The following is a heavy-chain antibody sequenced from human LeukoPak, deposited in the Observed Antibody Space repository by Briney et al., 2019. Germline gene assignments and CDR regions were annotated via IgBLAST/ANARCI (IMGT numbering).Heavy chain of an antibody. V-gene: IGHV3-48*03. CDR3: ARLRAARASDP. Sequence: GGSLRLSCAASGFTFSSYEMTWVRQAPGKGLEWVSYISSSGSTIYYADSVKGRFTISRDNAKNSLYLQMNSLRAEDTAVYYCARLRAARASDPWGQGTLVTVSS. J-gene: IGHJ5*02. CDR1: GFTFSSYE. D-gene: IGHD6-13*01. CDR2: ISSSGSTI.